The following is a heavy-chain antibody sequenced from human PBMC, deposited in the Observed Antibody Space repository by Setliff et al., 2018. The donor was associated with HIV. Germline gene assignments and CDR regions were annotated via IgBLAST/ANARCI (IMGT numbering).Heavy chain of an antibody. CDR3: ARLRPYTSALDY. J-gene: IGHJ4*02. D-gene: IGHD3-16*01. CDR1: GFTVSTYY. CDR2: IYSDGST. Sequence: GGSLRLSCAASGFTVSTYYMSWVRQAPGKGLEWVSTIYSDGSTYHADSVNGRFTLSRDISENALYLQIDSLRPEDTAVYYCARLRPYTSALDYWGQGTLVTVSS. V-gene: IGHV3-66*02.